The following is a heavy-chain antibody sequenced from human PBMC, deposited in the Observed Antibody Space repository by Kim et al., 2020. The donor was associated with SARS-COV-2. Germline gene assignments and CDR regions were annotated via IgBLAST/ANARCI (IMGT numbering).Heavy chain of an antibody. CDR3: ARDLDTVPLPATLND. D-gene: IGHD2-15*01. CDR2: LIPIVGTT. Sequence: SVKVSCKGSGGTFSTFVVNWVRQAPGQGLEWLGGLIPIVGTTNYAQKFQGRVTITADESTDTASLELNSLKSDDAAIYYCARDLDTVPLPATLNDWGQGTMNTGSS. J-gene: IGHJ4*02. CDR1: GGTFSTFV. V-gene: IGHV1-69*13.